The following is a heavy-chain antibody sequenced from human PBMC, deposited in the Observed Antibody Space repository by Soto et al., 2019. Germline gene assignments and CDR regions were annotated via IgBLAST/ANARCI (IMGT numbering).Heavy chain of an antibody. V-gene: IGHV3-7*01. J-gene: IGHJ4*02. CDR3: ARPRGGGSSGYSSDFDY. D-gene: IGHD3-22*01. CDR1: GFTFSSYW. Sequence: GGSLRLSCAASGFTFSSYWMSWVRRAPGKGLEWVANIKQDGSEKYYVDSVKGRFTISRDNAKNSLYLQMNSLRAEDTAVYYCARPRGGGSSGYSSDFDYWGQGALVTVSS. CDR2: IKQDGSEK.